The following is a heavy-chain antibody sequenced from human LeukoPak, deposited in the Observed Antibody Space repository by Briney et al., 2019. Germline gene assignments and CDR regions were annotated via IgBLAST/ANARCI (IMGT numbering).Heavy chain of an antibody. J-gene: IGHJ4*02. Sequence: PSETLSLTCIVSGGSINGYYWCWMRQPPGKGLEWIGNFYSSGSANYNPSLKSRVTISVETSKNQFSLKLSSVTAADTAVYYCARVFGYTYGHADYWGQGTLVTVSS. CDR3: ARVFGYTYGHADY. CDR1: GGSINGYY. CDR2: FYSSGSA. V-gene: IGHV4-59*01. D-gene: IGHD5-18*01.